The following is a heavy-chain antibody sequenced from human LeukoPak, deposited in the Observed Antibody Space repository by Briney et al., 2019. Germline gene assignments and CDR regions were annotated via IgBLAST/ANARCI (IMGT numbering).Heavy chain of an antibody. Sequence: GGSLRLSCAASGFTFSSYWMHWVRQAPGKGLVWVSLINSAGSTTTYADSVKGRFTISRDNAKNTLYLQMNSLRAEDTAVYYCARGGSGWYWWGQGTLVTVSS. CDR1: GFTFSSYW. J-gene: IGHJ4*02. CDR2: INSAGSTT. V-gene: IGHV3-74*01. CDR3: ARGGSGWYW. D-gene: IGHD6-19*01.